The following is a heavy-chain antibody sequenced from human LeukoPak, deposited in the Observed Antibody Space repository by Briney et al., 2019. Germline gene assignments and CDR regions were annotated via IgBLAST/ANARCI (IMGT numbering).Heavy chain of an antibody. CDR3: IVTYNSSWYALDY. CDR1: GSSLSASGVG. D-gene: IGHD6-13*01. Sequence: SGPTLVNPTQTLKLTCTFSGSSLSASGVGVAWIRQPPGNALAWLALIYWDDDKRHSPSLMSRFTVTKDTSKNQVLLTMTNMDPVDSATYYCIVTYNSSWYALDYWGQGILVTVSS. CDR2: IYWDDDK. V-gene: IGHV2-5*02. J-gene: IGHJ4*02.